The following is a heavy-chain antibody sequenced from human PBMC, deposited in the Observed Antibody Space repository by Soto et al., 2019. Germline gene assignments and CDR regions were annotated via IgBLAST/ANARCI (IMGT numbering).Heavy chain of an antibody. CDR3: ARGVGYSDSSGYPFDY. J-gene: IGHJ4*02. CDR2: INPRSGKT. Sequence: VQLVQSGAEVKRPGASVKISCKASGDTLSTYYMHWARQAPGQGLEWMGIINPRSGKTNYPQKFQGRVTMTRDTSTTTVYMELSTLRSEDTAMYYCARGVGYSDSSGYPFDYWGQGTLVIVSS. D-gene: IGHD3-22*01. V-gene: IGHV1-46*03. CDR1: GDTLSTYY.